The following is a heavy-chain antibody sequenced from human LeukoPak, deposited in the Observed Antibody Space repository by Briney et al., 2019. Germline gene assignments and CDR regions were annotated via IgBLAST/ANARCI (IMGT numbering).Heavy chain of an antibody. D-gene: IGHD6-19*01. V-gene: IGHV3-73*01. CDR1: GFTFSGSA. CDR2: IRSKANNYAT. Sequence: GGSLKLSCAASGFTFSGSAMHWVRQASGKGLEWVGRIRSKANNYATAYAASVKGRFTISRDDSKNTAYLQMNSLKTEDTAVYYCTSPSGYSSGWFPSYWGQGTLVTVSS. CDR3: TSPSGYSSGWFPSY. J-gene: IGHJ4*02.